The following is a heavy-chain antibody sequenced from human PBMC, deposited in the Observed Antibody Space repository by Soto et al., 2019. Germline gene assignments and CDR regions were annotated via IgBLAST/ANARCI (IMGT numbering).Heavy chain of an antibody. D-gene: IGHD1-7*01. J-gene: IGHJ4*02. V-gene: IGHV2-26*01. CDR1: GFSLSKARMG. CDR2: IFWNDER. CDR3: ARALREELPIYFFDS. Sequence: QVTLKESGPVLVKPTETLTLTCTVSGFSLSKARMGVSWIRQPPGKALEWLAHIFWNDERSYNTSLKSRLTIARDSSKCLVVLTMTNVDPVDTGTYFCARALREELPIYFFDSWGQGTLVTVSS.